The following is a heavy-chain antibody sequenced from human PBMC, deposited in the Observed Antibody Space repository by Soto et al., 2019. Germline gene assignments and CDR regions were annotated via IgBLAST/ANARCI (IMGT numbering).Heavy chain of an antibody. CDR2: ISADSGNS. D-gene: IGHD6-19*01. CDR1: GYTLTRFA. Sequence: QVQLVQSGAEVKKPGASVKVSCKASGYTLTRFALHWVRQAPGQRLEWMGWISADSGNSRYSQKLQGRVTITRDTSASTAYMELSSLISEDTAVYYCARWLGGLDLWGQGTLVTVSS. J-gene: IGHJ4*02. CDR3: ARWLGGLDL. V-gene: IGHV1-3*01.